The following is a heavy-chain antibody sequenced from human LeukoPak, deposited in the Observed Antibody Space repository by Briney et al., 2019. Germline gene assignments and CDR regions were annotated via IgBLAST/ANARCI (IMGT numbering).Heavy chain of an antibody. CDR2: KNPNSGSS. CDR1: GYTFTNYD. J-gene: IGHJ4*02. Sequence: GASVKVSCKAPGYTFTNYDISWVRQATGQGLEWMGYKNPNSGSSAYAQKFQGRVTITTDASISTAYMEVSGLRSEDTALYYCTREGLDYWGQGTLVTVSS. CDR3: TREGLDY. V-gene: IGHV1-8*01.